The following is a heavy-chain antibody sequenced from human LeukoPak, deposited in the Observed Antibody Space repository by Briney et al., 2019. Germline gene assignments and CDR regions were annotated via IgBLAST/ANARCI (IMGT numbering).Heavy chain of an antibody. J-gene: IGHJ6*02. D-gene: IGHD3-10*01. CDR1: GYTFTSYD. CDR3: ARVALWFGELPPSGMDV. Sequence: ASVKVSCKASGYTFTSYDINWVRQATGQGLEWMGWMNPNSGNTGYAQKFQGRVTMTRNTSISTAYMELSSLRSEDTAVYYCARVALWFGELPPSGMDVWGQGTTVTVSS. V-gene: IGHV1-8*01. CDR2: MNPNSGNT.